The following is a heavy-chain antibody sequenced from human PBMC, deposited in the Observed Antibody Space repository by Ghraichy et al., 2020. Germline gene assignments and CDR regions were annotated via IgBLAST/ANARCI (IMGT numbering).Heavy chain of an antibody. V-gene: IGHV4-4*02. CDR3: AKVMEHFGSPPHYILDV. J-gene: IGHJ6*02. Sequence: SETLSLTCVVSGGSISSSNWWSWIRQSPEKGLEWIGEISQSGTINYNPSPRSRLILSADRSKNHLSLNLKSVTAADTAVDYCAKVMEHFGSPPHYILDVWGLGTTGTGPS. D-gene: IGHD2-21*01. CDR1: GGSISSSNW. CDR2: ISQSGTI.